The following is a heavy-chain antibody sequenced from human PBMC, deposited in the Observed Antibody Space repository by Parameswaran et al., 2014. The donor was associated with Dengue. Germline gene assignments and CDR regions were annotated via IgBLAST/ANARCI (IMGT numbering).Heavy chain of an antibody. V-gene: IGHV1-18*01. J-gene: IGHJ5*02. Sequence: WVRQAPGQGLGWMGWISAYNGNTNYAQKLQGRVTMTTDTSTSTAYMELRSLRSDDTAVYYCARDQVAGVNWFDPWGQGTLVTVSS. CDR3: ARDQVAGVNWFDP. CDR2: ISAYNGNT. D-gene: IGHD6-19*01.